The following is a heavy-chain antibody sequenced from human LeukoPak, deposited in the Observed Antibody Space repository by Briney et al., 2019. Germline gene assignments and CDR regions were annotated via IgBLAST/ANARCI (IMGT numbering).Heavy chain of an antibody. D-gene: IGHD3-22*01. V-gene: IGHV1-18*01. J-gene: IGHJ4*02. Sequence: ASVKVSCKASGYTFTSYGISWVRQAPGQGLEWMGWISAYNGNTNYAQKLQGRVTMTTDTSTSTAYMELRSLRSDDTAVYYCARDGRYDSSGYYSFFDYWGQGTLVTVSS. CDR3: ARDGRYDSSGYYSFFDY. CDR1: GYTFTSYG. CDR2: ISAYNGNT.